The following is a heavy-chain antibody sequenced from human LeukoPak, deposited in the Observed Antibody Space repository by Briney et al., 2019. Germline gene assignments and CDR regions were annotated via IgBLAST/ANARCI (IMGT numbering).Heavy chain of an antibody. CDR1: GGSFSGYY. J-gene: IGHJ6*03. CDR3: ARAISYYDYVWGSYRYRSNYYYYYKDV. Sequence: PSETLSLTCAVYGGSFSGYYWSWIRQPPGKGLEWIGEINHNGSTNYNPSLKSRVTISVDTSKNQFSLKLSYVTAADTAVYYCARAISYYDYVWGSYRYRSNYYYYYKDVWGKGTTVTVSS. D-gene: IGHD3-16*02. V-gene: IGHV4-34*01. CDR2: INHNGST.